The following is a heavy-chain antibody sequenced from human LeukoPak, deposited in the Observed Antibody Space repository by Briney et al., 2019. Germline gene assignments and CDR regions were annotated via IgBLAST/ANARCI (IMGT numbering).Heavy chain of an antibody. V-gene: IGHV4-39*07. CDR1: GGSMSNVNNF. CDR2: IYFSGST. D-gene: IGHD4-11*01. CDR3: ATTPLPTVTAYNWFDP. Sequence: PSETLSLTCSVSGGSMSNVNNFWGWIRQPPGKGLEWIGSIYFSGSTYYNPSLKSRVTMSVDTSKNQFSLKLSSVTAADTAVYYCATTPLPTVTAYNWFDPWGQGTLVTVSS. J-gene: IGHJ5*02.